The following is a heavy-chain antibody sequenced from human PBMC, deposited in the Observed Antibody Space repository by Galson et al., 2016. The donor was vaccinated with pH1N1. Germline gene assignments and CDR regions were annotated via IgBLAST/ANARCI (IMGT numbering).Heavy chain of an antibody. CDR3: ARGIRGSQPDRTYYFHY. J-gene: IGHJ4*02. Sequence: LSLTCSVSGGSISNVYSYWSWIRQAPGKGLEWIGHIYYRGTTYYKPSLKSRVDVSLDTSKNQFSLKMSSVTAADTAVYYCARGIRGSQPDRTYYFHYWGQGTLVTVSS. V-gene: IGHV4-30-4*01. CDR2: IYYRGTT. CDR1: GGSISNVYSY. D-gene: IGHD1-26*01.